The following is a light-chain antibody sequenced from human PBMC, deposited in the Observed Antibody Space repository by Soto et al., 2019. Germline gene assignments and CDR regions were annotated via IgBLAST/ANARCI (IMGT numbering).Light chain of an antibody. Sequence: DIQMTQSPSSVSASVGDRVTITCRASQGISSWLAWYQQKPGKAPKLLIYAASSLQSGVPSRFSGSGSGTDFTLTISSLXXXXXXXXXXXXXXXXXYTFGQGTKLEIK. V-gene: IGKV1-12*01. J-gene: IGKJ2*01. CDR3: XXXXXXXYT. CDR1: QGISSW. CDR2: AAS.